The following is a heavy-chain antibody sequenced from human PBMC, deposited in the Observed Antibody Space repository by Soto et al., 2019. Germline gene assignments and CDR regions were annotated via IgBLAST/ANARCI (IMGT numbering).Heavy chain of an antibody. V-gene: IGHV3-73*02. CDR2: IRSNTNNYAT. CDR1: GLAFVGSG. CDR3: TRPDYGGNSGTGDY. Sequence: EVQLVESGGGLVQPGGSLKLSCVASGLAFVGSGIHWVRQASGKGLEWVGRIRSNTNNYATEYAASVKGRFIISRDDSRNTAYLQMNSLKPEDTALYYCTRPDYGGNSGTGDYWGQGTLVTVSP. D-gene: IGHD4-17*01. J-gene: IGHJ4*02.